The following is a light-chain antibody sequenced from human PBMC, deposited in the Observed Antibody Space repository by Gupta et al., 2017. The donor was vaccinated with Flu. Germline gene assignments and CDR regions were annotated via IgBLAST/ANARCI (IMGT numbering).Light chain of an antibody. Sequence: QSALTQPPSASGSPGPSVTISCTGSSSDVGGHNFVSWYQQHPGKAPKLMIYEVTKRPSGVPDRFSGSKSGNTASLTVSGLQGEDEADYYCSSYAGGDSLICGGGTKMTVL. CDR2: EVT. V-gene: IGLV2-8*01. CDR1: SSDVGGHNF. CDR3: SSYAGGDSLI. J-gene: IGLJ2*01.